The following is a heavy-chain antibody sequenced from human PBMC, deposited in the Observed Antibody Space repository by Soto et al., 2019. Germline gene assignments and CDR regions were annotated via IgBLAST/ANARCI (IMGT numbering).Heavy chain of an antibody. CDR3: AREYGDYGVPYSNVLDP. J-gene: IGHJ5*02. V-gene: IGHV4-34*01. CDR2: INHSGST. D-gene: IGHD4-17*01. CDR1: GGSFSGYY. Sequence: PSETLSLTCAVYGGSFSGYYWSWIRQPPGKGLEKIGEINHSGSTNYNPSLNSRYTFSVYTTKHLFSLKLSSVTAADTAVYYCAREYGDYGVPYSNVLDPWGQGTLVTVPS.